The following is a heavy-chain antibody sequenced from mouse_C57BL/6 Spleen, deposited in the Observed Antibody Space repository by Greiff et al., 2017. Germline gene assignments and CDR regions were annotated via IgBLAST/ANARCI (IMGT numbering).Heavy chain of an antibody. J-gene: IGHJ2*01. Sequence: EVQLVESGGDLVKPGGSLKLSCAASGFTFSSYGMSWVRQTPDKRLEWVATISSGGSYTYYPDSVKGRFTISRDNAKNTLYLQMSSLKSEDSAMYCCARHEGIRGYFDDWGQGTTLTVSS. D-gene: IGHD2-4*01. CDR1: GFTFSSYG. V-gene: IGHV5-6*01. CDR3: ARHEGIRGYFDD. CDR2: ISSGGSYT.